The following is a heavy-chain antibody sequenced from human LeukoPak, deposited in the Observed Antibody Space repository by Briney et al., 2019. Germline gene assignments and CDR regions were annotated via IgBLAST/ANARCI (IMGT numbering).Heavy chain of an antibody. J-gene: IGHJ4*02. CDR2: ISSSSSYI. CDR3: ATNRDGYNSVDY. CDR1: GFTFSSYS. D-gene: IGHD5-24*01. Sequence: GGSLRLSCAASGFTFSSYSMNWVRQAPGKGPEWVSSISSSSSYIYYADSVKGRFTISRDNAKNSLYLQMNSLRAEDTAVYYCATNRDGYNSVDYWGQGTLVTVSS. V-gene: IGHV3-21*01.